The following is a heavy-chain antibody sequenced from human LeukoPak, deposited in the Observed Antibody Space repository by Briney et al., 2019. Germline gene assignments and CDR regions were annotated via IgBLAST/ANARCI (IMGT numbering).Heavy chain of an antibody. J-gene: IGHJ1*01. V-gene: IGHV3-23*01. CDR2: ISETSRKT. D-gene: IGHD5-24*01. Sequence: GGSLRLSCAASGFTFNIYAMSWVRQAPEKGLEWVSAISETSRKTYYADPVKGRFTISRDNSKNTLYLQMNDLRDEDTAVYYCVQEARRDGYELAPVAEHWGQGTLVTVSS. CDR1: GFTFNIYA. CDR3: VQEARRDGYELAPVAEH.